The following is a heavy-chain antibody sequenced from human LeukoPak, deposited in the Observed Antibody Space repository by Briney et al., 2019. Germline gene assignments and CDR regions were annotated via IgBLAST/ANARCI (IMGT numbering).Heavy chain of an antibody. D-gene: IGHD5-18*01. CDR1: GFTFSSFW. CDR3: ASGLAYNYAYTMGY. Sequence: GGSLRLSCAASGFTFSSFWMHWVRQAPGKGLVWVSRINSDGTSTGYADSVKGRFTISRDNVKNTLYLQMNSLRAEDTAVYYCASGLAYNYAYTMGYWGQGTLVTVSS. CDR2: INSDGTST. J-gene: IGHJ4*02. V-gene: IGHV3-74*01.